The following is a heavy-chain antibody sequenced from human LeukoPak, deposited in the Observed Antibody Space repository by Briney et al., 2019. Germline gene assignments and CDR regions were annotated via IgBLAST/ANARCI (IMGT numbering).Heavy chain of an antibody. CDR1: GFNFTNAW. J-gene: IGHJ4*02. D-gene: IGHD5-12*01. Sequence: GESLRLSCAASGFNFTNAWVSWVRQAPGKGLEWLGRIKSKADGGTTVHAAPVKDRFAISRDDPKNTLFLQMNSLKTEDTAVYYCTDPPTSLWGQGIVVTVSS. V-gene: IGHV3-15*01. CDR3: TDPPTSL. CDR2: IKSKADGGTT.